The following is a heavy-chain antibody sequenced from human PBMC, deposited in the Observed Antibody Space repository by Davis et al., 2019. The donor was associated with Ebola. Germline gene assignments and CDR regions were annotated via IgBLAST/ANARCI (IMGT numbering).Heavy chain of an antibody. Sequence: SETLSLTCTVSGGSLSSSIYYWGWIRQPPGKGLEWIGNIYSSGSTYYNPSLKSQVTISVDTSKNQFSLKLSSVTAADTAMYYCARGHSYGSMVYGMDVWGQGTTVTVSS. D-gene: IGHD5-18*01. V-gene: IGHV4-39*01. CDR2: IYSSGST. CDR3: ARGHSYGSMVYGMDV. CDR1: GGSLSSSIYY. J-gene: IGHJ6*02.